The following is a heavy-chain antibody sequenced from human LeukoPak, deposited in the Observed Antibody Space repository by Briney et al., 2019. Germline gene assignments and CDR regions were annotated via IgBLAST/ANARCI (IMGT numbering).Heavy chain of an antibody. D-gene: IGHD2-21*02. Sequence: GESLKISCKASGYSFTSFWIGWVRQMPGRGLEWMGILYPGDSDTRYSPSFQGQVTISADKSISTAYLQWSSLKASDTAMYYCARTYCGGDCYYSYFDYWGQGTLVTVSS. V-gene: IGHV5-51*01. CDR1: GYSFTSFW. CDR3: ARTYCGGDCYYSYFDY. CDR2: LYPGDSDT. J-gene: IGHJ4*02.